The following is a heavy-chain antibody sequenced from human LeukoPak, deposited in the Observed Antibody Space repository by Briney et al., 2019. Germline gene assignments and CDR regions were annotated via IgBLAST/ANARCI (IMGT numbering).Heavy chain of an antibody. Sequence: GGSLRLSCAASGFTYSSYAMNWVRQAPGKGLEGVSAISGSGGSTYYADSVKGRFTISRDNSKNTLYLQMNSLRAEDTAVYYCAKSGGSGRTPFDIWGQGTMVTVSS. J-gene: IGHJ3*02. CDR2: ISGSGGST. CDR3: AKSGGSGRTPFDI. V-gene: IGHV3-23*01. CDR1: GFTYSSYA. D-gene: IGHD3-10*01.